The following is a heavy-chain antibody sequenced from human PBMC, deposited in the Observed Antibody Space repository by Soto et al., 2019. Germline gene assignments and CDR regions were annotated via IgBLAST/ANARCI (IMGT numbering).Heavy chain of an antibody. CDR1: GFSFSSYS. CDR3: ARDTLADSSGYSXDY. CDR2: ISSSSSTI. D-gene: IGHD3-22*01. Sequence: GGSLRLSCAASGFSFSSYSMNWVRQAPGKGLEWVSYISSSSSTIYYADSVKGRFTISRDNAKNSLYLQMNSLRAEDTAVYYCARDTLADSSGYSXDYWGQGTLVTVSS. J-gene: IGHJ4*02. V-gene: IGHV3-48*01.